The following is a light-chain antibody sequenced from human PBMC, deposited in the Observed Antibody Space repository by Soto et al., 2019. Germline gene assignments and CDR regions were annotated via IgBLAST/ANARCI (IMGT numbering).Light chain of an antibody. CDR3: LQNYNYPFT. J-gene: IGKJ3*01. CDR2: AAS. Sequence: AIQMTQSPSSLSASVGDRVTITCRASQGIRNDLGWYQQKPVKAPKVLIDAASSLQSGVPSRFSGSGSGTAFTLTISSLQPEDFATYYGLQNYNYPFTFGPGTKVYIK. CDR1: QGIRND. V-gene: IGKV1-6*01.